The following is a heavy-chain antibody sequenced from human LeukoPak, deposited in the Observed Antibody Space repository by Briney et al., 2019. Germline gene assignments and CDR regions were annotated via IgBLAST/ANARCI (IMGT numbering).Heavy chain of an antibody. CDR2: IYYSGST. V-gene: IGHV4-39*07. CDR1: GGSISSSSYY. D-gene: IGHD2-8*01. CDR3: AIVRASGLRSMLYYFDY. Sequence: SETLSLTRTVSGGSISSSSYYWGWIRQPPGKGLEWIGSIYYSGSTYYNPSLKSRVTISVDTSKNQFSLKLSSVTAADTAVYYCAIVRASGLRSMLYYFDYWGQGTLVTVSS. J-gene: IGHJ4*02.